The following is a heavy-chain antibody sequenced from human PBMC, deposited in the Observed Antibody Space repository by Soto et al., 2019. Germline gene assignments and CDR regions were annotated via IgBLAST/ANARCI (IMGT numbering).Heavy chain of an antibody. CDR2: ISYDGSNK. D-gene: IGHD4-17*01. Sequence: GGSLRLSCAASGFTFSSYGMHWVRQAPGKGLEWVAVISYDGSNKYYADSVKGRFTISRDNSKNTLYLQMNSLRAEDTAVFYCAKDTRKTTVVTGAFDIWGKGTMVPVS. V-gene: IGHV3-30*18. CDR3: AKDTRKTTVVTGAFDI. J-gene: IGHJ3*02. CDR1: GFTFSSYG.